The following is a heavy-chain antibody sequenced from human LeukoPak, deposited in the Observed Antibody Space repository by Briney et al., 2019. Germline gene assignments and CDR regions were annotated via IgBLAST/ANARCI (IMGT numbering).Heavy chain of an antibody. V-gene: IGHV3-30*02. J-gene: IGHJ4*02. D-gene: IGHD3-10*01. CDR3: AKERDYRVSTSCDY. Sequence: SGGSLRLSCAASGFTFSSYGMHWVRQALGKGLEWVAVIWYDGSNKYYADSVKGRFTISRDNSKNTLYLQMTSLRGEDTALYYCAKERDYRVSTSCDYWGQGTQVTVSS. CDR2: IWYDGSNK. CDR1: GFTFSSYG.